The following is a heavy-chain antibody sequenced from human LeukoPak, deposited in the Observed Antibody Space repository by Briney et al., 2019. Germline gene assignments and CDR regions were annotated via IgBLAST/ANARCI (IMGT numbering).Heavy chain of an antibody. V-gene: IGHV1-8*01. CDR2: MNPNSGNT. CDR1: GYTFTSYD. J-gene: IGHJ3*02. Sequence: ASVKVSCKASGYTFTSYDINWVRQATGQGLEWMGWMNPNSGNTGYAQKFQGRVTMTRNTSISTAYMELSSLRSEDTAVYYCARVGGWATIRAHDAFDIWGQGTMVTVSS. D-gene: IGHD5-12*01. CDR3: ARVGGWATIRAHDAFDI.